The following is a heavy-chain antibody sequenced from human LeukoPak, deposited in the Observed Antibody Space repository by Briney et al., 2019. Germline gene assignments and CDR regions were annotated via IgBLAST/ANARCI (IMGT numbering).Heavy chain of an antibody. J-gene: IGHJ6*02. Sequence: SETLSLTCAVSGGSISSGGYSWSWIRQPPGKGLEWIGYIYHSGSTYYNPSLKSRVTISVDRSKNQFSLKLSSVTAADTAVYYCARDRGYYGMDVWGQGTTVTVPS. CDR1: GGSISSGGYS. CDR3: ARDRGYYGMDV. CDR2: IYHSGST. V-gene: IGHV4-30-2*01. D-gene: IGHD5-24*01.